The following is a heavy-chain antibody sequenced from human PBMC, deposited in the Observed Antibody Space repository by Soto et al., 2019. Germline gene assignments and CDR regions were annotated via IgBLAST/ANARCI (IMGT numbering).Heavy chain of an antibody. J-gene: IGHJ6*03. Sequence: GGSLRLSCAASGFTFSSYSMNWVRQAPGKGLEWVSYISSSSSTIYYADSVKGRFTISRDNAKNSLYLQMNSLRAEDTAVYYCARDMRVVCSSTSCYPGVYYYYYMDVWGKGTTVTVSS. D-gene: IGHD2-2*01. CDR3: ARDMRVVCSSTSCYPGVYYYYYMDV. CDR2: ISSSSSTI. V-gene: IGHV3-48*01. CDR1: GFTFSSYS.